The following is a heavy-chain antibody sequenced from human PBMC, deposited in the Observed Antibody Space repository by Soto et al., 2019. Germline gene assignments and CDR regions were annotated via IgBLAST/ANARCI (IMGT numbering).Heavy chain of an antibody. J-gene: IGHJ4*02. D-gene: IGHD2-15*01. V-gene: IGHV1-3*01. CDR1: GYTFTDYA. Sequence: ASVKVSFKASGYTFTDYAIHWVRQAPGQGLEWMGWINVGNGNTGYSRKFQGRVTNARDMSASTAYIEVTSLTSEDTAIYYCAREGAHYTPLDHWGQGTLVPVSS. CDR2: INVGNGNT. CDR3: AREGAHYTPLDH.